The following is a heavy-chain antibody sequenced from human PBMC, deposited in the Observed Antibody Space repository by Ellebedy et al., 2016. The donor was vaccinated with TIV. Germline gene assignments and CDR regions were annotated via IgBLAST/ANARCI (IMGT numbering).Heavy chain of an antibody. D-gene: IGHD3-9*01. CDR1: GFPFDDYA. V-gene: IGHV3-43*02. Sequence: PGGSLRLSCAASGFPFDDYAMHWVRQAPGKGLERVSLIIVDGSSTYYADSVKGRFTISRDNSKNSLYLQMNGLRTEDTALYYCAKEPPSLRYFAWPHAFHNWGQGTMVTVSS. CDR3: AKEPPSLRYFAWPHAFHN. CDR2: IIVDGSST. J-gene: IGHJ3*02.